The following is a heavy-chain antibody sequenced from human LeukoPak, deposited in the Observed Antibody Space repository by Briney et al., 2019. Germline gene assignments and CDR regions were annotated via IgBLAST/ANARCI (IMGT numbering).Heavy chain of an antibody. CDR2: IYYSGST. CDR3: ARSPYYYDSSGYYREGCDAFDI. J-gene: IGHJ3*02. D-gene: IGHD3-22*01. V-gene: IGHV4-59*01. Sequence: SETLSLTCTVSGGSISSYYWSWIRQPPGKGLEWIGYIYYSGSTNYNPSLKSRVTISVDTSKNQFSLNLSSVTAADTAVYYCARSPYYYDSSGYYREGCDAFDIWGQGTMVTVSS. CDR1: GGSISSYY.